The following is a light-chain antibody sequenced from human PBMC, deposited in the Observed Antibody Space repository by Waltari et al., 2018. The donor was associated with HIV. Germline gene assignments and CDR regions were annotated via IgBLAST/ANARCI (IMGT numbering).Light chain of an antibody. Sequence: SVLTQPPSASGTPGQRVTISCSGSSSNIGSNYVYWYRQLPGTAPKLLIYRSNQRPSGVPARFSGSKSGTSASLAISGLRSENEADYYCAAWDASLSVWVFGGGTKLTVL. CDR3: AAWDASLSVWV. J-gene: IGLJ3*02. V-gene: IGLV1-47*01. CDR1: SSNIGSNY. CDR2: RSN.